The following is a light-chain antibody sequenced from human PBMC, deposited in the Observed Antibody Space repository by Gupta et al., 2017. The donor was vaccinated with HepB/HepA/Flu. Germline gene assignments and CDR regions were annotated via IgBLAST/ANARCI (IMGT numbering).Light chain of an antibody. Sequence: DIQMTQSPSSLSASVGDRVTITCRASQSISSYLNWYQQKPGKAPKLLIYAASSLQSGVPSRFNGSGSGTDFTLTISSLQPEDFATYYCQQSDSTPPWTFGQGTKVEIK. CDR2: AAS. CDR1: QSISSY. CDR3: QQSDSTPPWT. J-gene: IGKJ1*01. V-gene: IGKV1-39*01.